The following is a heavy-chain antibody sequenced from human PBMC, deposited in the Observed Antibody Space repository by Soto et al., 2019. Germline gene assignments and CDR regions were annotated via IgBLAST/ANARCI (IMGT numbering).Heavy chain of an antibody. CDR3: ARQTTYSSSWFDF. Sequence: LSLPCTVSGGSIINYYCTWIRQPAGKGLEWVGRIYSSGSASYNPSLKSRLSMSVDTSKNQFTLKLTSVTAADTALYYCARQTTYSSSWFDFWGHGTLVTVSS. CDR2: IYSSGSA. J-gene: IGHJ5*01. CDR1: GGSIINYY. D-gene: IGHD6-13*01. V-gene: IGHV4-4*07.